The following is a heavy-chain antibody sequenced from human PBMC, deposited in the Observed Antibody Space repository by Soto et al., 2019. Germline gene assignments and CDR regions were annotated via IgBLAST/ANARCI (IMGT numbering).Heavy chain of an antibody. Sequence: GGSLRLSCAASGFSFSSYTMNWVRQAPGKGLQWVSSITNRGTHTYSADSVKGRFTISRDNDKNSLYLQMNNLRAEDTAIYFCARAHEVAWSDSRGLGTLVTVSS. J-gene: IGHJ5*01. D-gene: IGHD2-15*01. CDR3: ARAHEVAWSDS. CDR1: GFSFSSYT. V-gene: IGHV3-21*01. CDR2: ITNRGTHT.